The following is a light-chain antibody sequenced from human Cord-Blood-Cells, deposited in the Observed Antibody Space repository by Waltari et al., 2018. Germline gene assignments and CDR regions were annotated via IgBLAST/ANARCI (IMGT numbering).Light chain of an antibody. V-gene: IGKV4-1*01. CDR3: QQYYSTPYT. CDR1: QSVLYSSNNKNY. Sequence: DIVMTQSPDSLAVSLGKRATIHGKSSQSVLYSSNNKNYLAWYQQKPGQPPKLLIYWASTRESGVPDRFSGSGSGTDFTLTISSLQAEDVAVYYCQQYYSTPYTFGQGTKLEIK. CDR2: WAS. J-gene: IGKJ2*01.